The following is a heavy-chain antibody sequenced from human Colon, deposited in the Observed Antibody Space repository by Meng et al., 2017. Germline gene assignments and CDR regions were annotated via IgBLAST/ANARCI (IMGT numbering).Heavy chain of an antibody. V-gene: IGHV4-61*08. J-gene: IGHJ5*02. CDR1: GGSVSSGDYY. CDR3: ARVNGDFDEAWFDP. Sequence: QGQRQEAGPGLVRPSETLSLTCTVSGGSVSSGDYYWSWIRQPPGKGLEWLGYVYYTGNTNYNPSLKNRVTISLDTSNNQFSLKLTSMTAADAAIYYCARVNGDFDEAWFDPWGQGTLVTVSS. D-gene: IGHD2-21*02. CDR2: VYYTGNT.